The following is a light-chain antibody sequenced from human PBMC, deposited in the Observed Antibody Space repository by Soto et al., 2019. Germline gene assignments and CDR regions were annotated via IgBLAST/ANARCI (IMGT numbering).Light chain of an antibody. Sequence: DIQMTQSPSSLSASVGDRVTITCGASQSISSYLNWYQQRPGKAPNLLIYDATRLHSGVPPRFSGSGYGTDFTLTITSLQLEDFATYYCQQYYSYPPITFGQGTRLEIK. CDR2: DAT. CDR3: QQYYSYPPIT. J-gene: IGKJ5*01. V-gene: IGKV1-39*01. CDR1: QSISSY.